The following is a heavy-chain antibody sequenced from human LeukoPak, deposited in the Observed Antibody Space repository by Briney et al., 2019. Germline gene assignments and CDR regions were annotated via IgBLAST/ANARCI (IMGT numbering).Heavy chain of an antibody. V-gene: IGHV3-48*01. CDR1: GFTFSSYS. D-gene: IGHD6-25*01. CDR2: ISSSSSTI. CDR3: ARVATGGQRPRYDY. J-gene: IGHJ4*02. Sequence: PGGSLRLSCAASGFTFSSYSMNWVRQAPGKGLEWVSYISSSSSTIYYADSVKGRFTISRDNAKNSLYLQMNSLRAEDTAVYYCARVATGGQRPRYDYWGQGTVVTVSS.